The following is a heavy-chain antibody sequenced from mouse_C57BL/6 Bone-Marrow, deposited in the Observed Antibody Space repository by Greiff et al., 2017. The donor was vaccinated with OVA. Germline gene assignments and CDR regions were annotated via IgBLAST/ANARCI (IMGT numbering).Heavy chain of an antibody. D-gene: IGHD2-4*01. Sequence: QVQLQQSGPELVKPGASVKISCKASGYAFSSSWMNWVKQRPGKGLEWIGRIYPGDGDTNYNGKFKGKATLTADKSSSTAYMQLSSLTSEDSAVYFCARRRRYDYPYWYFDVWGTGTTVTVSS. CDR1: GYAFSSSW. J-gene: IGHJ1*03. CDR3: ARRRRYDYPYWYFDV. V-gene: IGHV1-82*01. CDR2: IYPGDGDT.